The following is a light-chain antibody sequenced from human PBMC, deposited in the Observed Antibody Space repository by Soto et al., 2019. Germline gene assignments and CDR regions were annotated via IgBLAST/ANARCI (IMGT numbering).Light chain of an antibody. CDR2: LPS. J-gene: IGKJ1*01. V-gene: IGKV2-28*01. CDR3: IQGLHLPQA. CDR1: QSLLHSDGYNY. Sequence: DVVMTQSPLSLPVTPGEPASISCRSSQSLLHSDGYNYLDLYLQKPGQSPQRLIYLPSNRASGVHDRFSGSGSGTDFTLKISRGEAEDVGVYYCIQGLHLPQAFGQGTKVEIK.